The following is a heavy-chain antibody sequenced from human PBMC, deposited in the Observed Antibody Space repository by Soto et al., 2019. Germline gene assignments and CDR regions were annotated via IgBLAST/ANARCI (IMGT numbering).Heavy chain of an antibody. D-gene: IGHD5-18*01. CDR1: GFTFSSYA. J-gene: IGHJ5*02. CDR3: AMGYSYAPFDP. V-gene: IGHV3-23*01. CDR2: ISGSGDST. Sequence: PGWSLRLSCAASGFTFSSYAMSWVRQAPGKGLEWVSSISGSGDSTYYADSVKGRFTISRDNSKNTLYLQMSSLRAEDTAVYYCAMGYSYAPFDPWGQGTLVTVSP.